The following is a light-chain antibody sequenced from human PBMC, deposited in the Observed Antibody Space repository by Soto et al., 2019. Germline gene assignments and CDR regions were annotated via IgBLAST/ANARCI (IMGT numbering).Light chain of an antibody. CDR2: GTS. V-gene: IGKV3-20*01. J-gene: IGKJ4*01. CDR3: QQYSSSPLT. CDR1: QSVRSSH. Sequence: EIVLTQSPGTLSLSPGERATLSCRASQSVRSSHLAWYQQMPGQAPRLLIYGTSNRATGIPDRFSGSGSGTDFTLTISRLEPEDFAVYYCQQYSSSPLTFGGGTKVAI.